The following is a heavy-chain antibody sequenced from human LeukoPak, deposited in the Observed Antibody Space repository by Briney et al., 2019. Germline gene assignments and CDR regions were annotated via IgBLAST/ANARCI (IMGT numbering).Heavy chain of an antibody. CDR1: GFRFSSYG. J-gene: IGHJ4*02. V-gene: IGHV3-23*01. Sequence: GTLRLSCAASGFRFSSYGMAWVRQAPGQGLEWVAVISVSATATNYAASVKGRFTISRDDSKNTLYLQMNSLRVEDTAAYYCVKEGGFRIPFDYWGQGTLVTVSS. CDR3: VKEGGFRIPFDY. CDR2: ISVSATAT. D-gene: IGHD2-15*01.